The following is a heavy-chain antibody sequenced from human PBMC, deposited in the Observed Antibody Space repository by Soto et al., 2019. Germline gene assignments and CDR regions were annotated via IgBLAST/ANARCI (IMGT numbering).Heavy chain of an antibody. CDR3: ANDALAYYEFWS. Sequence: LSLSCAASGLTFGSYAMGGVRQAPGKGLEWVSHISNSGRSTKYADSVKGRFTISRDNSKNTLYLQMNSLRAEDTAIYYCANDALAYYEFWSRGQGT. CDR1: GLTFGSYA. V-gene: IGHV3-23*01. CDR2: ISNSGRST. D-gene: IGHD3-3*01. J-gene: IGHJ4*02.